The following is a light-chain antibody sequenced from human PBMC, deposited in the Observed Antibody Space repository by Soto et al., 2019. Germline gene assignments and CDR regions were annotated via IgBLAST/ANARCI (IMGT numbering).Light chain of an antibody. CDR2: AAS. J-gene: IGKJ5*01. CDR1: QSISSY. V-gene: IGKV1-39*01. Sequence: DIQMTQSPSSLSASVGDRVTITCRASQSISSYLNWYQQKPGKAPKLLIYAASSLQSGVPSRFSGSGSGTYFTLTISSLQPEDFATYYCQQSYSTQITFGQGTRLEIK. CDR3: QQSYSTQIT.